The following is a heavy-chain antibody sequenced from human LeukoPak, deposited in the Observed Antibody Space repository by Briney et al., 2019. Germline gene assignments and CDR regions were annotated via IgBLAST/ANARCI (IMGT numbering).Heavy chain of an antibody. CDR1: GGSISTYY. D-gene: IGHD5-18*01. CDR3: ARHTATGYLNY. V-gene: IGHV4-59*08. CDR2: IYYSGST. J-gene: IGHJ4*02. Sequence: PSETLSLTCTVSGGSISTYYWSWIRQPPGKGLEWIGYIYYSGSTDYNPSLKSRVTISVDTSKNQFSLKLSSVTAADTAVYYCARHTATGYLNYWGQGTLVTVSS.